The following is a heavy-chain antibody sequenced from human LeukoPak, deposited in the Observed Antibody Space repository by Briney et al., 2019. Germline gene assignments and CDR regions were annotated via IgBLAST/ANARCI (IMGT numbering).Heavy chain of an antibody. J-gene: IGHJ3*02. V-gene: IGHV4-31*03. CDR2: IYYSGST. D-gene: IGHD4-23*01. CDR3: ARATTVATDDAFDI. Sequence: PSETLSLTCTVSGGSISSGGYYWSWIRQHQGKGLEWIGYIYYSGSTYYNPSLKSRVTISVDTSKNQFSLKLSSVTAADTAVYYSARATTVATDDAFDIWGQGTMVTVSS. CDR1: GGSISSGGYY.